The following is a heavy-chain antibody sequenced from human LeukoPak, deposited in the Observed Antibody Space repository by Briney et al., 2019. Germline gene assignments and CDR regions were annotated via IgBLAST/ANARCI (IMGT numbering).Heavy chain of an antibody. V-gene: IGHV4-34*01. CDR3: ARGPERRKYFDY. J-gene: IGHJ4*02. D-gene: IGHD1-14*01. CDR1: GGSFSGYY. Sequence: KPSETPSPTCAVYGGSFSGYYWGWIRQPPGEGLGLIGEINHSGSTNYNPSLKSRVTISVDTSKNQFSLKLSSVTAADTAVYYCARGPERRKYFDYWGQGTLVTVSS. CDR2: INHSGST.